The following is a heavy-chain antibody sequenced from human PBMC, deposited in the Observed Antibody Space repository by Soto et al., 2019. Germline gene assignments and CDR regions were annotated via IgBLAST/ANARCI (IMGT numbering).Heavy chain of an antibody. CDR2: IIPIFGTA. CDR3: ARGYCSGGSCYWFDP. CDR1: GGTFSSYA. V-gene: IGHV1-69*13. D-gene: IGHD2-15*01. Sequence: SVKVSCKASGGTFSSYAISWVRQAPGQGLEWMGGIIPIFGTANYAQKFQGRVTIIADESTSTAYMELSSLRSEDTAVYYCARGYCSGGSCYWFDPWGQGTLVTVSS. J-gene: IGHJ5*02.